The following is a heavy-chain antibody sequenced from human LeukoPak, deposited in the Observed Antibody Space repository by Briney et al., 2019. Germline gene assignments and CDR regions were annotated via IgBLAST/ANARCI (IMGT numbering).Heavy chain of an antibody. CDR2: INHSGST. CDR1: GGSFSGYY. Sequence: PSETLSLTCAVYGGSFSGYYWSWIRQPPGKGLEWIGEINHSGSTNYNPSLKSRVTISVDKSKNQFSLKLSSVTAADTAVYYCTSHFDYGDYWGQGTLVTVSS. V-gene: IGHV4-34*03. CDR3: TSHFDYGDY. D-gene: IGHD2/OR15-2a*01. J-gene: IGHJ4*02.